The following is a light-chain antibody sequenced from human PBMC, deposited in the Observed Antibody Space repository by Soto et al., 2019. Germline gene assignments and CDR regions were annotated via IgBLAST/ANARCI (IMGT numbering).Light chain of an antibody. CDR3: CSYAASSTLV. Sequence: QSVLTQPASVSGSPGQSITISCTGTSSDVGSYNLVSWYQHHPGKAPKLMIYEGSKRPSGVSNRFSGSKSGNTASLTISGLQAEDEAEYYCCSYAASSTLVFGGGTKLTVL. CDR1: SSDVGSYNL. CDR2: EGS. J-gene: IGLJ2*01. V-gene: IGLV2-23*01.